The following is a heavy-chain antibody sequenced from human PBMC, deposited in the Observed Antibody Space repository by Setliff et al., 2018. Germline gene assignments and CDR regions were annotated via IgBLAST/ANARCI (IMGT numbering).Heavy chain of an antibody. V-gene: IGHV4-34*01. CDR3: ARAGIAAPFDY. J-gene: IGHJ4*02. D-gene: IGHD6-13*01. CDR1: GGSFSDYY. Sequence: ETLSLTCAVYGGSFSDYYWSWIRQPPGKGLEWIGEINHSGSTNYNPSLKSRVTISVDTSKNQFSLKLSSVTAADTAVYYCARAGIAAPFDYWGQGTLVTVS. CDR2: INHSGST.